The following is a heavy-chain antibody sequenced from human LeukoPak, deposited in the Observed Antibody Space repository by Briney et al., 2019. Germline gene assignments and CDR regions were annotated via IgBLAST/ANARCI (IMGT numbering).Heavy chain of an antibody. V-gene: IGHV3-33*01. D-gene: IGHD3-10*01. J-gene: IGHJ4*02. CDR1: GFTFSSYG. CDR2: IWYDGSNK. Sequence: VQPGRSLRLSCAASGFTFSSYGMHWVRQAPGKGLEWVAVIWYDGSNKYYADSVKGRFTISRDNSKNTLYLQMNSLRAEDTAVYYCARDSSYYYGSGYFDYWGQGTLVTVSS. CDR3: ARDSSYYYGSGYFDY.